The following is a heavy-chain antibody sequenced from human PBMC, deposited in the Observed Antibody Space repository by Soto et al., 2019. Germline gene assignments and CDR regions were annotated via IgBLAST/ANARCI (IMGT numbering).Heavy chain of an antibody. CDR3: ARSRSIPLGPAVDY. J-gene: IGHJ4*02. CDR1: GDSVSSNSAA. CDR2: TYYRSKWYN. D-gene: IGHD2-15*01. V-gene: IGHV6-1*01. Sequence: QVQLQQSGPGLVKPSQTLSLTCAISGDSVSSNSAAWNWIRQSPSSGLEWLGRTYYRSKWYNDYAGSVKSRITDNTDTAKNQFSLQLNSVTPEDTAVYYCARSRSIPLGPAVDYWGQGTLVTVSS.